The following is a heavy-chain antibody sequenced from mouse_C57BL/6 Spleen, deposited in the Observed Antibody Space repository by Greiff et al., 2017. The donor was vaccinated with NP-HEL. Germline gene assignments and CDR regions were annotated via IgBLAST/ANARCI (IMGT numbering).Heavy chain of an antibody. CDR1: GYTFTSYW. J-gene: IGHJ4*01. V-gene: IGHV1-69*01. CDR2: IDPSDSYT. Sequence: VQLQQPGAELVMPGASVKLSCKASGYTFTSYWMHWVKQRPGQGLEWIGEIDPSDSYTNYNQKFKGKSTLTVDKSSSTAYMQLSSLTSEDSAVYYCARFAGPLHYDAMDYWGQGTSVTVSS. D-gene: IGHD3-1*01. CDR3: ARFAGPLHYDAMDY.